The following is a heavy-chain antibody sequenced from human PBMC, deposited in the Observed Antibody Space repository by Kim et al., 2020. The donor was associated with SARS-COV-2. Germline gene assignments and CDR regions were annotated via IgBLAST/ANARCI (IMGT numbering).Heavy chain of an antibody. Sequence: VKGRVTISRDNAKNSLYLQMNSLRAEDTADYYCASLAVAGSLYYYYYGMDVWGQGTTVTVSS. CDR3: ASLAVAGSLYYYYYGMDV. J-gene: IGHJ6*02. V-gene: IGHV3-48*03. D-gene: IGHD6-19*01.